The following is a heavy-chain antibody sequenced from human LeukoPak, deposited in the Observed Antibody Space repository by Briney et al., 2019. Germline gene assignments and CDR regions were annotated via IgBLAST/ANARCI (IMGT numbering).Heavy chain of an antibody. Sequence: SVKVSCKASGGTFSSYAISWVRQAPGQGLEWMGGIIPIFGTANYAQKFQGRVTITADESTSTAYMELSSLRSEDTAVYYCARVHVPHGYYDYWGQGTLVTVSS. CDR3: ARVHVPHGYYDY. CDR1: GGTFSSYA. J-gene: IGHJ4*02. V-gene: IGHV1-69*13. CDR2: IIPIFGTA.